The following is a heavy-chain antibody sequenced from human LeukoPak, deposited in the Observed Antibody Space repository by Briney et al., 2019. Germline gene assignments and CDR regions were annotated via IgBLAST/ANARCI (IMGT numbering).Heavy chain of an antibody. CDR3: ARESQSAYYFDSSGYEDAFDI. Sequence: GGSLRLSCAVSGFTFSYYEMNWVRQAPGKGLEWVSYISSSGSTMYYADSVKGRFTISRDNAKNSLYLQMNSLRAEDTAVYYCARESQSAYYFDSSGYEDAFDIWGQGTMVTVSS. CDR1: GFTFSYYE. CDR2: ISSSGSTM. J-gene: IGHJ3*02. D-gene: IGHD3-22*01. V-gene: IGHV3-48*03.